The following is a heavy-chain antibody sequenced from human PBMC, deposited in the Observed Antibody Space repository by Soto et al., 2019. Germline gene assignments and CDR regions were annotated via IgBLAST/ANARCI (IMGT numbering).Heavy chain of an antibody. CDR3: ATRIDASYYYYGMDV. J-gene: IGHJ6*02. D-gene: IGHD3-22*01. CDR2: ISGSGGST. V-gene: IGHV3-23*01. Sequence: EVQLLESGGGLVQPGGSLRLSCAGSGFTFTTYAMTWVRQAPGKGLEWVSAISGSGGSTYYAYSVKGRFTISRDNSKNTLFLQMNSLRAEDTAVYYCATRIDASYYYYGMDVWGQGTTVTVSS. CDR1: GFTFTTYA.